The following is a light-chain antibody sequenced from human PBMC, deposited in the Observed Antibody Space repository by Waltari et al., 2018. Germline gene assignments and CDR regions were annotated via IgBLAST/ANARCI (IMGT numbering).Light chain of an antibody. CDR3: CSYAGSGTYV. CDR2: EVN. J-gene: IGLJ1*01. Sequence: QSALTQPASVSGSPGQSITISCAGTNSDVGSFNLVSWYQQHPGKAPKLMIFEVNERPSGVSNRFSGSKSGSTASLTISGLQAEDEADYYCCSYAGSGTYVFGTGTKVTVL. CDR1: NSDVGSFNL. V-gene: IGLV2-23*02.